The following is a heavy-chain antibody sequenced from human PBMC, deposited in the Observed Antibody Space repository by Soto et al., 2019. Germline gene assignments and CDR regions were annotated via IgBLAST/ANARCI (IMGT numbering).Heavy chain of an antibody. CDR1: GFTFSSYA. J-gene: IGHJ4*02. V-gene: IGHV3-23*01. CDR2: ISGSGGST. CDR3: SKGIAVAGTLTHDY. D-gene: IGHD6-19*01. Sequence: EVQLLESGGGLVQPGGSLRLSCVASGFTFSSYAMSWVRQAPGKGLEWVSAISGSGGSTYYADSVKGRFTISRDNSKITLYLQMNSLGAEDAAVYYCSKGIAVAGTLTHDYWGQGTLVTVSS.